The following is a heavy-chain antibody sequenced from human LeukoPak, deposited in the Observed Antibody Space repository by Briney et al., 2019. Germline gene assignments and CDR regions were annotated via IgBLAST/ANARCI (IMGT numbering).Heavy chain of an antibody. Sequence: GGSLRLSCAASGFTFSSYAMSWVRQAPGKGLEWVSAISGSGVTTYYADSVKGRFTISRDNSENTLYLQMNSLRAEDTALYYCAKDRDYYLVGFFDYWGQGTLVTVSS. D-gene: IGHD3-10*01. CDR2: ISGSGVTT. CDR1: GFTFSSYA. V-gene: IGHV3-23*01. CDR3: AKDRDYYLVGFFDY. J-gene: IGHJ4*02.